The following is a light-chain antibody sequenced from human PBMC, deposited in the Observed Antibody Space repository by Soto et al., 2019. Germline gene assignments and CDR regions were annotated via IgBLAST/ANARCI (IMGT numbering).Light chain of an antibody. CDR2: AGF. CDR3: QQLNSYPPGT. CDR1: RAISSY. Sequence: DIQLTQSPSFLSASVGDRVTITCRASRAISSYLAWYQQKPGKAPNLLIYAGFTLQSGVPSRFSGSGSGTEFTLTISSLQPEDFATYYCQQLNSYPPGTFGQGTRLEVK. J-gene: IGKJ5*01. V-gene: IGKV1-9*01.